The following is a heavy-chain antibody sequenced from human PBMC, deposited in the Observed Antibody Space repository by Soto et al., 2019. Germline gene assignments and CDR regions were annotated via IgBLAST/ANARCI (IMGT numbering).Heavy chain of an antibody. J-gene: IGHJ3*02. CDR2: IYYSGST. V-gene: IGHV4-31*03. CDR3: ARSGSRDAFDI. D-gene: IGHD1-26*01. CDR1: GGSISSGGYY. Sequence: QVQLQESGPGLVKPSQTLSLTCTVSGGSISSGGYYWSWIRQHPGKGLEWIGYIYYSGSTYYNPSLRRRVTISVDTSKNQFSLKLSSVTAADTAVYYCARSGSRDAFDIWGQGTMVTVSS.